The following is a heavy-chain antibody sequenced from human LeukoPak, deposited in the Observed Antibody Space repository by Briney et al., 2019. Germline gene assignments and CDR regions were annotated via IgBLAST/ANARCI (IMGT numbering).Heavy chain of an antibody. Sequence: PGMSLRLSCAASGFTFEDHVMHWVRQAPGKGLERVSSISWSGDRMGYADAVKGRFTISRDNAKNSLFLQMNSLRVEDTALYYCAKDLGGSATTVWGQGTLVTVSS. J-gene: IGHJ4*02. CDR2: ISWSGDRM. V-gene: IGHV3-9*01. D-gene: IGHD2-2*01. CDR1: GFTFEDHV. CDR3: AKDLGGSATTV.